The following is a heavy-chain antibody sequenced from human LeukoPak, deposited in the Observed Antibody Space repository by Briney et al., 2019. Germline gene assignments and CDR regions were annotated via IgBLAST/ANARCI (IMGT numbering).Heavy chain of an antibody. CDR2: ITSSSTYI. CDR3: AADRCSSTTCFGDY. Sequence: GGSLRLSCATSGFTFSQRSMNWVRRAPGKGLEWVSSITSSSTYIYSADSVKGRFTISRDNAKSSLYLQMNSLRAEDTAVYYCAADRCSSTTCFGDYWGQGTLVTVSS. V-gene: IGHV3-21*01. D-gene: IGHD2-2*01. J-gene: IGHJ4*02. CDR1: GFTFSQRS.